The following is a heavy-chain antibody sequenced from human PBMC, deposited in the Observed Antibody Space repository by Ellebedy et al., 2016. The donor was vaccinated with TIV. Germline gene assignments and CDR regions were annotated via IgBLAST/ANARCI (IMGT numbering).Heavy chain of an antibody. CDR1: GFTFSNYA. J-gene: IGHJ4*02. D-gene: IGHD6-13*01. CDR2: ISGSGGST. CDR3: AKDRAATGSHFDY. V-gene: IGHV3-23*01. Sequence: GESLKISCAASGFTFSNYAMSWVRQSPGKGLEWVSTISGSGGSTYYADSVKGRFTISRDNSKNTLYLQMNSLRAEDTAVYYCAKDRAATGSHFDYWGQGTLVTVSS.